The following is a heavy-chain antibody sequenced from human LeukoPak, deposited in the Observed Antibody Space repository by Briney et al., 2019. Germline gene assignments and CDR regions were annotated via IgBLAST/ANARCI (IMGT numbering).Heavy chain of an antibody. V-gene: IGHV4-4*02. CDR1: GGSISSSNW. J-gene: IGHJ6*02. Sequence: SGTLSLTCAVSGGSISSSNWWSWVRQPPGKGLEWIGGIYHSGSTNYNPSLESRVTISVDKSKNQFSLKLSSVTAADTAVYYCVRGGSGRLLPTGSMDVWGQGTTVTVSS. CDR2: IYHSGST. CDR3: VRGGSGRLLPTGSMDV. D-gene: IGHD3-10*01.